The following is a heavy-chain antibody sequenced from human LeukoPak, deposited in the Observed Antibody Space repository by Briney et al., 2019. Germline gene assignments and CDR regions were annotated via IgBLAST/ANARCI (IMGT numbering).Heavy chain of an antibody. CDR1: GGSFSGYY. CDR3: ARLFLPYVVVVVAATPRRNWFDP. J-gene: IGHJ5*02. V-gene: IGHV4-34*01. D-gene: IGHD2-15*01. CDR2: INHSGST. Sequence: SETLSLTCAVYGGSFSGYYWSWIRQPPGKGLEWIGEINHSGSTSYNPSLKSRVTISVDTSKNQFSLKLSSVTAADTAVYYCARLFLPYVVVVVAATPRRNWFDPWGQGTLVTVSS.